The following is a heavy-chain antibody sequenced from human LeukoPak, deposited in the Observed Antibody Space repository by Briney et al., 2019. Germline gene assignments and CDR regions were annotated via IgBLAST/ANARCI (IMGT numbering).Heavy chain of an antibody. CDR1: GFTFSSYA. D-gene: IGHD6-19*01. CDR3: AKDVIAVAGTHRFDY. CDR2: ISGGGGST. V-gene: IGHV3-23*01. J-gene: IGHJ4*02. Sequence: GGSLRLSCAASGFTFSSYAMSWVRQAPGRGLEWVSAISGGGGSTYYADSVKGRFTISRDNSKNTLYLQMNSLRAEDTAVYYCAKDVIAVAGTHRFDYWGQGTLVTVSS.